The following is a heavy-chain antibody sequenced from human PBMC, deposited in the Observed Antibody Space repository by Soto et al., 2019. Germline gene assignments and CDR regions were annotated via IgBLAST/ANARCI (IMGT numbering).Heavy chain of an antibody. CDR2: VHHSWGS. D-gene: IGHD1-26*01. J-gene: IGHJ6*02. CDR1: GGSINSYY. CDR3: ARQGLGPLHGLVDV. V-gene: IGHV4-59*08. Sequence: QVQLQESGPGLVKPSETLSLSCTVSGGSINSYYWSWIRQSPGKRMEWIGYVHHSWGSSYNPSLQSRVAISLDTSKSQSSLKVTSVTATDTAVYYCARQGLGPLHGLVDVWGQGTTVTVSS.